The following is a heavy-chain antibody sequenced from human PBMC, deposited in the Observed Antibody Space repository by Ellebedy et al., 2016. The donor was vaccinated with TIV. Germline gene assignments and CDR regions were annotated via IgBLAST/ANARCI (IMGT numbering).Heavy chain of an antibody. CDR3: AKDREWELRPSDY. CDR1: GFTFSSYA. D-gene: IGHD1-26*01. CDR2: ISGSGGST. J-gene: IGHJ4*02. V-gene: IGHV3-23*01. Sequence: GESLKISCAASGFTFSSYAMSWVRQAPGKGLEWVSAISGSGGSTYYADSVKGRFTISRDNSKNTLYLQMNSLRAEDTAVYYCAKDREWELRPSDYWGQGTLVTVSS.